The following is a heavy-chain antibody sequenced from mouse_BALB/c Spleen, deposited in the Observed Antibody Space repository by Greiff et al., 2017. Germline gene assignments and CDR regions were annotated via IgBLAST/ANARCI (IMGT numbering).Heavy chain of an antibody. D-gene: IGHD3-3*01. CDR2: IDPSDSET. CDR1: GYTFTSYW. CDR3: ARRAPGAMDY. Sequence: QVQLKQPGAELVKPGAPVKLSCKASGYTFTSYWMNWVKQRPGRGLEWIGRIDPSDSETHYNQKFKDKATLTVDKSSSTAYIQLSSLTSEDSAVYYCARRAPGAMDYWGQGTSVTVSS. J-gene: IGHJ4*01. V-gene: IGHV1-69*02.